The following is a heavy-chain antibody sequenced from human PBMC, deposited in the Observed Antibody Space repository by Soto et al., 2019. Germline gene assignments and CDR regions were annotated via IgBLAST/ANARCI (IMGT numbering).Heavy chain of an antibody. CDR3: ARDRGGDAFDL. D-gene: IGHD3-10*01. Sequence: QVQLVESGGGVVQPGRSLRLSCEASGFTFSSYAMHWVRQAPAKGLEWVAIISYDGSNKYYADCVKGRFTISRDNSKNSLYLQMNSLRVEDTAVYYCARDRGGDAFDLWGQGTLVTFSS. V-gene: IGHV3-30-3*01. CDR2: ISYDGSNK. CDR1: GFTFSSYA. J-gene: IGHJ3*01.